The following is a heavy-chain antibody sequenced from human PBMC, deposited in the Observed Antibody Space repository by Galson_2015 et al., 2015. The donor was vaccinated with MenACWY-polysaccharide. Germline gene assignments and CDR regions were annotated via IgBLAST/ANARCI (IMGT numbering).Heavy chain of an antibody. D-gene: IGHD1-26*01. J-gene: IGHJ4*02. CDR1: DYSIRGGYF. CDR3: ARVEKYSGSFYILY. V-gene: IGHV4-38-2*01. Sequence: LTCAVSDYSIRGGYFWGWIRQPPGKGLEWIASIFHSGTTYYNPSLKSRVTISVDTSKNQFSLKLSSVTAADTAVYYCARVEKYSGSFYILYWGQGTLVTVSS. CDR2: IFHSGTT.